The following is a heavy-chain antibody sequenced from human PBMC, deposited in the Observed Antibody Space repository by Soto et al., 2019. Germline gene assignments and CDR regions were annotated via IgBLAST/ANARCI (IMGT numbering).Heavy chain of an antibody. Sequence: PGGSLRLSCAASGFTFSSYGMHWVRQAPGKGLEWVAVISYDGSNKYYADSVKGRFTISRDNSKNTLYLQMNSLRAEDTAVYYCAKDRRYCSSTSCYYYYGMDVWGQGTTVTVS. J-gene: IGHJ6*02. V-gene: IGHV3-30*18. CDR1: GFTFSSYG. CDR3: AKDRRYCSSTSCYYYYGMDV. D-gene: IGHD2-2*01. CDR2: ISYDGSNK.